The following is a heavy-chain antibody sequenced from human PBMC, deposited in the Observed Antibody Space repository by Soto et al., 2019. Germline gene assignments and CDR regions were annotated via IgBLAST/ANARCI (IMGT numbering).Heavy chain of an antibody. CDR3: AREAGYCSRTSCYRRAFEL. CDR1: GFTFSSHW. CDR2: VHTDGATT. V-gene: IGHV3-74*01. Sequence: EVELVESGGDLVQPGGSLRLSCAASGFTFSSHWMHWVRQVPGKGLVWIGRVHTDGATTSYADAVKGRFTISRDNAKNRVFLLMDGLTAEDTSTYYCAREAGYCSRTSCYRRAFELWGQGTMVTVSP. J-gene: IGHJ3*01. D-gene: IGHD2-2*01.